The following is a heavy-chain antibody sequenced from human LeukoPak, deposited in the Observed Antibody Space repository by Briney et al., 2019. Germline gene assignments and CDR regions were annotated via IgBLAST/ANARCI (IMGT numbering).Heavy chain of an antibody. J-gene: IGHJ4*02. CDR2: MNPNSGNT. CDR1: GYTFTSYD. CDR3: ARGLTRVRGVMVY. D-gene: IGHD3-10*01. V-gene: IGHV1-8*01. Sequence: ASVKVSCKASGYTFTSYDINWVRQAPGQGLEWMGWMNPNSGNTVYAQKFQGRVTMTRNTSISTAYMELSSLRSEDTAVYYCARGLTRVRGVMVYWGQGTLVTVSS.